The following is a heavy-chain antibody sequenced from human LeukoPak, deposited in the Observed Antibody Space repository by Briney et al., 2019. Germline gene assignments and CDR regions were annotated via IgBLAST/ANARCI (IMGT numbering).Heavy chain of an antibody. D-gene: IGHD4-17*01. CDR1: GGSISSSNW. V-gene: IGHV4-4*02. Sequence: SETLSLTCTVSGGSISSSNWWSWVRQPPGKGLEWIGEIYHSGSTNYNPSLKSRVTISVDKSKNQFSLKLSSVTAEDTAVYYCARRLRRNYFDYWGQGTLVTVSS. J-gene: IGHJ4*02. CDR3: ARRLRRNYFDY. CDR2: IYHSGST.